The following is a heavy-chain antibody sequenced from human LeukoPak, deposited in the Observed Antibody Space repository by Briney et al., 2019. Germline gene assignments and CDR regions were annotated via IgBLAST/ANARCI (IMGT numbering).Heavy chain of an antibody. CDR3: ASSGYARY. Sequence: PGGSLRLSCAGSGITFSSWSMNWVRQAPGKGLEWVSFISSTSATICYADSVKGRFTVSRDNAKNSLYLQMNRLRNEDTAVYYCASSGYARYWGQGTLVTVSS. CDR2: ISSTSATI. J-gene: IGHJ4*02. V-gene: IGHV3-48*02. D-gene: IGHD2-2*01. CDR1: GITFSSWS.